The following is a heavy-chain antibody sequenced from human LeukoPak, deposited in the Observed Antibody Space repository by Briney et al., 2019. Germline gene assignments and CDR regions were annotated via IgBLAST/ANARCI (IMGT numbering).Heavy chain of an antibody. Sequence: GGSLRLSCAASGFTFSSFAMSWVRQAPGKGLEWVSALSGSGGNTYYADSVKGRFTISRDNSKNTLYLQMNSLRAADTAVYYCARVDNWNYVDYWGQGTLVTVSS. J-gene: IGHJ4*02. CDR1: GFTFSSFA. D-gene: IGHD1-20*01. CDR3: ARVDNWNYVDY. CDR2: LSGSGGNT. V-gene: IGHV3-23*01.